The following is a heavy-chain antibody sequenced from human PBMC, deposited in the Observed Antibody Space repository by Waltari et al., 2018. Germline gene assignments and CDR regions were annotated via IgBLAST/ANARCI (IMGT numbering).Heavy chain of an antibody. CDR3: ARDYKLFGIVVVVSRWFDP. D-gene: IGHD2-15*01. CDR2: IYYSGST. CDR1: GGSISSSSYY. V-gene: IGHV4-39*07. J-gene: IGHJ5*02. Sequence: QLQLQESGPGLVKPSETLSLTCTVSGGSISSSSYYWGWIRQPPGKGLEWIGSIYYSGSTYYNPSLKSRVTISVDTSKNQFSLKLSSVTAADTAVYYCARDYKLFGIVVVVSRWFDPWGQGTLVTVSS.